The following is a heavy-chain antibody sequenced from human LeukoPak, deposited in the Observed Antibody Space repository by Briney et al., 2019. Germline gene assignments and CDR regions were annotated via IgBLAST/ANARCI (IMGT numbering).Heavy chain of an antibody. D-gene: IGHD3-16*01. CDR2: ISASGHYT. V-gene: IGHV3-23*01. CDR3: AKDGSWGDYYFYFYIDV. J-gene: IGHJ6*03. CDR1: GFTFSNSA. Sequence: EGALRLSCEASGFTFSNSAMSWVRQAPGKGLEWVSGISASGHYTYNADSAKGRFTISRDNSKNTLYLQMNSLRAEDTALYYCAKDGSWGDYYFYFYIDVWGKGTRSPSP.